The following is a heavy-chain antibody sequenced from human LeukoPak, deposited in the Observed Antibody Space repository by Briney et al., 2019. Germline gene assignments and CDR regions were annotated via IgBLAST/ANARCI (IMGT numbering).Heavy chain of an antibody. CDR3: ARERLLSAGGNWFDP. V-gene: IGHV1-46*01. CDR2: INPSGGST. J-gene: IGHJ5*02. Sequence: ASVKVSCKASGYTFTSYYMHWVRQAPGQGLEWMGIINPSGGSTSYARKFQGRVTMTRDTSTSTVYMELSSLRSEDTAVYYCARERLLSAGGNWFDPWGQGTLVTVSS. CDR1: GYTFTSYY. D-gene: IGHD3-3*01.